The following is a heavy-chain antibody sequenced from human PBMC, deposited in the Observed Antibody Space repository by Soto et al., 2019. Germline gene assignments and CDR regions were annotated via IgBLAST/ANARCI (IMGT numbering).Heavy chain of an antibody. CDR2: RDQSGGT. CDR1: GDSLRGQS. CDR3: AREDSYGWSGESLDV. V-gene: IGHV4-34*01. J-gene: IGHJ6*02. D-gene: IGHD6-19*01. Sequence: QVQLQQWCAGLLKASETLSLTCAVVGDSLRGQSWNWIRQSPGKGLEWLGERDQSGGTNYNPSLKSRAIISDDTSKNQFSLTLTSVTAADTAVYYCAREDSYGWSGESLDVWGQGTTVTVSS.